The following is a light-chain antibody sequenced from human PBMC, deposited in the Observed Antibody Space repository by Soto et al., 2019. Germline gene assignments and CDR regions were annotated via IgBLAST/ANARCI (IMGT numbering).Light chain of an antibody. V-gene: IGLV2-14*01. CDR1: SRDVGGYDY. CDR2: DVT. Sequence: QSALTQPASVSGSPGQSITLSCTGTSRDVGGYDYVSWYQQHPGKAPKLMIYDVTNRPSGVSNRFSGSKSGNTASLTISGLQAEDEADYYCISYASINTYVFGTGTKVTVL. CDR3: ISYASINTYV. J-gene: IGLJ1*01.